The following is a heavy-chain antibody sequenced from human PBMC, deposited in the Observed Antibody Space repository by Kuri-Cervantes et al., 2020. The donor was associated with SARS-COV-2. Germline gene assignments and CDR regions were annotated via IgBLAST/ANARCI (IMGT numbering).Heavy chain of an antibody. CDR1: GFTFSSYA. Sequence: LSLTCAASGFTFSSYAMHWVRQAPGKGLEWVSNIGPSGTTKYYADSVKGRFTISRDNAKNSLYLQMNSLRAEDTAVYYCAKSRGDYGYYFDYWGQGTLVTVSS. D-gene: IGHD4-17*01. CDR2: IGPSGTTK. V-gene: IGHV3-48*03. J-gene: IGHJ4*02. CDR3: AKSRGDYGYYFDY.